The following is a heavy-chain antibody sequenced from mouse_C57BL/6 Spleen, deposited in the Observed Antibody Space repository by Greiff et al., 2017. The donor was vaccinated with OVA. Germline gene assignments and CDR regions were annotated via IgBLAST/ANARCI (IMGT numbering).Heavy chain of an antibody. Sequence: EVQLVESGPGLVKPSQSLSLTCSVTGYSITSGYYWNWIRQFPGNKLEWMGYISYDGSNNYNPSLKNRISITRATSKNQFFLKLNSVTTEDTATYYCARGGGYDGFAYWGQGTLVTVSA. D-gene: IGHD2-2*01. J-gene: IGHJ3*01. CDR1: GYSITSGYY. CDR2: ISYDGSN. CDR3: ARGGGYDGFAY. V-gene: IGHV3-6*01.